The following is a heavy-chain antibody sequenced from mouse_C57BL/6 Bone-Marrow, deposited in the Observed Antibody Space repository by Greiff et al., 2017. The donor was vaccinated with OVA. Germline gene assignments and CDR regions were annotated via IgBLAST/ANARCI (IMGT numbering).Heavy chain of an antibody. D-gene: IGHD1-2*01. J-gene: IGHJ4*01. CDR3: ARSLLHAMDY. CDR1: GYTFTSSG. CDR2: IYPRSGNT. Sequence: VQLQQSGAELARPGASVKLSCKASGYTFTSSGISWVKQRTGQGLEWIGEIYPRSGNTYYIEKFKGKATLTADKSSSTAYMDLRSLTSEDSAVYFCARSLLHAMDYWGQGTSVTVSS. V-gene: IGHV1-81*01.